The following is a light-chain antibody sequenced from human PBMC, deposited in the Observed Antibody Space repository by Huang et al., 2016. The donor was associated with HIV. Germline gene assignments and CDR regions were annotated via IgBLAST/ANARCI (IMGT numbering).Light chain of an antibody. CDR2: RAS. CDR3: QQYNTYLYT. V-gene: IGKV1-5*03. J-gene: IGKJ2*01. Sequence: DIQMTQSPSTLSASVGDRVTITCRASQNINTWLAWYQQKPGKAPDLLIYRASSLQVGVPSRFTGSGSGTEVTLTINSLQPDDLGTYYCQQYNTYLYTFGQGTKLEI. CDR1: QNINTW.